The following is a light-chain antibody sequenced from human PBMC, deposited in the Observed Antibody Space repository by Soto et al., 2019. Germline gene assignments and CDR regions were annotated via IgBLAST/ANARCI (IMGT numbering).Light chain of an antibody. V-gene: IGLV2-14*03. CDR3: SSYTSSSSYV. CDR2: DVN. Sequence: QSVLTQPASVSGSPGQSITISCTGTSSDVGGYNYVSWYQHHPGKAPKLMIYDVNIRPSGVSNRFSGSKSGSTASLTISGLQAEDDADYYCSSYTSSSSYVFGTGTKLTVL. J-gene: IGLJ1*01. CDR1: SSDVGGYNY.